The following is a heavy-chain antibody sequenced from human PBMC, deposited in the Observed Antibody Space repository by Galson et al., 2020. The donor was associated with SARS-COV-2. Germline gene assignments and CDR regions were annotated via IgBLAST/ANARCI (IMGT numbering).Heavy chain of an antibody. CDR2: IYSGGST. CDR1: GFTVSSNY. CDR3: AREGSKYSGWSQDYAEYFQH. D-gene: IGHD6-13*01. Sequence: GGSLRLSCAAFGFTVSSNYMSWVRQAPGKGLEWVSVIYSGGSTYYADSVKGRFTISRDNSKNTLYLQMNSLRAEDTAVYYCAREGSKYSGWSQDYAEYFQHWGQGTLVTVSS. J-gene: IGHJ1*01. V-gene: IGHV3-66*01.